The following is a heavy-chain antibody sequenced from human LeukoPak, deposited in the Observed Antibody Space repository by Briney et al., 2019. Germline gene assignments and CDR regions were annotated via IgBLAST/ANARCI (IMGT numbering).Heavy chain of an antibody. Sequence: RPGGSLRLSCAASGFTCSSDAMYWVRQAPAKGLEWVSGTYGRGGRINYEDSVKGRLTISSDNSKNTQYLQLNSLRAEDKAVYYCAKATNGYSGGRFTGWPVDYWGQGTLVTVSS. V-gene: IGHV3-23*01. J-gene: IGHJ4*02. D-gene: IGHD6-19*01. CDR2: TYGRGGRI. CDR3: AKATNGYSGGRFTGWPVDY. CDR1: GFTCSSDA.